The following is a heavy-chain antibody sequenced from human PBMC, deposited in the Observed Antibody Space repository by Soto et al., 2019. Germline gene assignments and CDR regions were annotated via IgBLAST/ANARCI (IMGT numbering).Heavy chain of an antibody. CDR2: IYHTGSS. V-gene: IGHV4-59*01. Sequence: PSETLSLTCTVSGGSISSDYWSWIRQPPGRVLEWIAYIYHTGSSNYNPSLKSRVTISVDTSKNQFSLKVSSVTAADTAVYYCARQLPQGWFDPWGQGTLVTVSS. CDR3: ARQLPQGWFDP. J-gene: IGHJ5*02. CDR1: GGSISSDY. D-gene: IGHD2-2*01.